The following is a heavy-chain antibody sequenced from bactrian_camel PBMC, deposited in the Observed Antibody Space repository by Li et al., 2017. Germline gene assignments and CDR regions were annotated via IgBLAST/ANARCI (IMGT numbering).Heavy chain of an antibody. D-gene: IGHD3*01. CDR1: GGTYSRYV. CDR3: APDPRGSAY. V-gene: IGHV3S40*01. CDR2: IDRRGFST. Sequence: VQLVESGGGLVRPGGSLRQSVVVFGGTYSRYVMDWVRQAPGKGLEWITGIDRRGFSTDYADYVKCRFTMSRDNAKNTLYLEMNSLKPEDTAVYHCAPDPRGSAYWGQGTQVTVS. J-gene: IGHJ4*01.